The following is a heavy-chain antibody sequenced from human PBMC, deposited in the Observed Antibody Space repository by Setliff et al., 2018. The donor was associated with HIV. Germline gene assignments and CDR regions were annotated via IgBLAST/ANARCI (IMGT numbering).Heavy chain of an antibody. CDR1: GYTFTGYY. J-gene: IGHJ4*02. D-gene: IGHD3-10*01. CDR3: AREEDGEP. V-gene: IGHV1-46*01. Sequence: GASVKVSCKASGYTFTGYYLHWVRQAPGQGLEWMGLINPSGGSTSYAQKCQGRVTVTRDTSTNTVYMELTSLRSDDTAVYYCAREEDGEPWGQGTLVTVSS. CDR2: INPSGGST.